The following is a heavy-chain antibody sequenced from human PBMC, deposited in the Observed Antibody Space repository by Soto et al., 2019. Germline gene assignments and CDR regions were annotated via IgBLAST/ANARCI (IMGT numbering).Heavy chain of an antibody. V-gene: IGHV2-5*01. D-gene: IGHD2-21*01. CDR1: GFSLSTNGVG. CDR3: AREGAIFSRYSAPSDIYTLSLLDS. CDR2: IYWNDDK. J-gene: IGHJ5*01. Sequence: SGPTLVNPTETLTLICTFSGFSLSTNGVGVGWIRQPPGKALEWLALIYWNDDKRYSPSLKSRLTITKDTSKNQVVLTMTNLDPVDTATYYCAREGAIFSRYSAPSDIYTLSLLDS.